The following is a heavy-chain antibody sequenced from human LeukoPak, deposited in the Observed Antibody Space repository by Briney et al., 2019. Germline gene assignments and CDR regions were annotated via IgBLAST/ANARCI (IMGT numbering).Heavy chain of an antibody. J-gene: IGHJ5*02. CDR1: GFTFSNYW. CDR2: INEDASKK. CDR3: ATSTYSSSPS. V-gene: IGHV3-7*01. D-gene: IGHD6-6*01. Sequence: AGGSLRLSWAASGFTFSNYWMIWVRQAPGKGLEWVANINEDASKKYYVDSVEGRFTISRDDAKNSLYLQMNSLRAEDTAMYYCATSTYSSSPSWGQGTLVTVSS.